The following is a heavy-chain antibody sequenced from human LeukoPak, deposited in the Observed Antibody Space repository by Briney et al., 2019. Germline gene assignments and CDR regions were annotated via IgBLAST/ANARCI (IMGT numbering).Heavy chain of an antibody. V-gene: IGHV3-23*01. CDR1: GFTFSSNV. Sequence: PGGPLRHSCAASGFTFSSNVMIWVRQAPGKGLEWVSSIPASGGSTYYADSVKGRFTISRDNSKNSLYLQMNSLRAEDTAVYYCAKESSGGWYFDYWGQGTLVTVSS. CDR2: IPASGGST. J-gene: IGHJ4*02. D-gene: IGHD6-19*01. CDR3: AKESSGGWYFDY.